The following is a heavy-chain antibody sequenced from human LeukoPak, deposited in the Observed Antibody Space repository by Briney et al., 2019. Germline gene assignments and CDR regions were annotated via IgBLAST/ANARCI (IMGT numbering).Heavy chain of an antibody. Sequence: PSETLSLTCTVSGGSISSYYWSWIRQPPGKGLEWIGYIYYSGSTNYNPSLKSRVTISVDTSKNQFSLNLSSVTAADTAVYYCAREDSSGWDNWFDPWGQGTLVTVSS. CDR3: AREDSSGWDNWFDP. CDR2: IYYSGST. D-gene: IGHD6-19*01. J-gene: IGHJ5*02. V-gene: IGHV4-59*01. CDR1: GGSISSYY.